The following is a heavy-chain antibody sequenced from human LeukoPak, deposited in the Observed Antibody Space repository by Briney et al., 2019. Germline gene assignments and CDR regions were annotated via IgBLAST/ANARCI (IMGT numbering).Heavy chain of an antibody. J-gene: IGHJ6*02. CDR1: GGSISSSSYY. CDR2: INYSGST. Sequence: SETLSLTCTVSGGSISSSSYYWGWIRQPPGKGLEWIGEINYSGSTNYNPSLKSRVTISVDTSKNQFSLKLSSVTAADTAVYYCARGGVAISGSYKAAPWSPYYYYGMDVWGQGTTVTVSS. V-gene: IGHV4-39*07. CDR3: ARGGVAISGSYKAAPWSPYYYYGMDV. D-gene: IGHD3-10*01.